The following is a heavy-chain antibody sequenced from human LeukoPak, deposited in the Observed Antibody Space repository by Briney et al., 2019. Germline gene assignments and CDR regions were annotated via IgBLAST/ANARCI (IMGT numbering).Heavy chain of an antibody. D-gene: IGHD1-20*01. Sequence: GASVTVSCKASGGTFSTYGISWVRQAPGQGLEWMGRVSPIFDIANYAQKFQGRVSITADKSTNTAYMELSSLRSEDTAIYYCAREFKQSNWNDGHWFDPWGQGTLVTVSS. V-gene: IGHV1-69*04. J-gene: IGHJ5*02. CDR3: AREFKQSNWNDGHWFDP. CDR2: VSPIFDIA. CDR1: GGTFSTYG.